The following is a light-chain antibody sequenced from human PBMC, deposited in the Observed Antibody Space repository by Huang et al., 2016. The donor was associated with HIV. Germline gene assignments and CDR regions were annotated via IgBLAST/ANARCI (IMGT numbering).Light chain of an antibody. V-gene: IGKV2-28*01. CDR3: MQALQPPPT. CDR2: LGS. Sequence: DIVMTQSPLSLPVTPGEPSSISCRSSQSLLHRNGYNNLDWYLPKPGQSPQLQPYLGSNRASGVPDRFSGSGSGTDCTLRISRVEAEEVGVYYCMQALQPPPTFGQGTKVEIK. J-gene: IGKJ1*01. CDR1: QSLLHRNGYNN.